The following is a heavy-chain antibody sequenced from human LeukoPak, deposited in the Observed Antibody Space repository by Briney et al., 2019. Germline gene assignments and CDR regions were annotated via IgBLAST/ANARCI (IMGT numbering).Heavy chain of an antibody. D-gene: IGHD2-15*01. CDR1: GGSISSHY. Sequence: SETLSHTCTVSGGSISSHYWSWIRQPPGKGLEWIGYIYYSGSTNYNPSLKSRVTIAVDTSKNQFSLKLSSVTAADTAVYCCARELLLTGAFDIWGQGTMVTVSS. CDR3: ARELLLTGAFDI. CDR2: IYYSGST. V-gene: IGHV4-59*11. J-gene: IGHJ3*02.